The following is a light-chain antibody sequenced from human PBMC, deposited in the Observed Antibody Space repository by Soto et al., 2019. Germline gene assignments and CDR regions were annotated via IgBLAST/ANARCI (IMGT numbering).Light chain of an antibody. CDR3: QQHSNWPIT. V-gene: IGKV3D-20*02. J-gene: IGKJ5*01. CDR1: ERIYSAY. Sequence: LAQSPGNLSLYRGERATLSCRASERIYSAYLGWYQRTPGEAPRILIYDASTRATGIPARFSGSGSGTDCTLTISRLEPEDVSVDYCQQHSNWPITFGQGTRLEIK. CDR2: DAS.